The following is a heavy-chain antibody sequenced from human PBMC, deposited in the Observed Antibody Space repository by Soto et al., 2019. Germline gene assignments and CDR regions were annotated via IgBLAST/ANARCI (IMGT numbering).Heavy chain of an antibody. Sequence: ASVKVSCKVSGYTLTELSMHWVLQVPGKGLEWMGGFDPEDGETIYAQKFQGRVTMTEDTSTDTAYMELSSLRSEDTAVYYCATASSGWGIYYYYYYGMDVWGQGTTVTVSS. CDR1: GYTLTELS. CDR2: FDPEDGET. V-gene: IGHV1-24*01. CDR3: ATASSGWGIYYYYYYGMDV. J-gene: IGHJ6*02. D-gene: IGHD6-19*01.